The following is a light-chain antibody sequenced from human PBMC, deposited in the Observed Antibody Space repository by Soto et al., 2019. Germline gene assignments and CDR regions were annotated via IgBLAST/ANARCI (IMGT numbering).Light chain of an antibody. CDR2: DVS. J-gene: IGKJ4*02. V-gene: IGKV3-11*01. CDR3: QKRATGPT. Sequence: EIVLTQSPATLSLSPGERATLSCRASQSVCSYLISYQQQPGQAPRLLLFDVSNRATGFPARFSGRGSGTDFTLTSSSLEPEDLAVYYWQKRATGPTFGGGTKVEIK. CDR1: QSVCSY.